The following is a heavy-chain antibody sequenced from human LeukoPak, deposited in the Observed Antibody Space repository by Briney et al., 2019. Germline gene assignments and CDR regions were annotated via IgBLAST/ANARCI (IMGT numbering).Heavy chain of an antibody. CDR2: ISGSGGST. CDR1: GFTFSSYT. Sequence: PGGSLRLSCAASGFTFSSYTMSWVRQARGKGLEWVSAISGSGGSTYYADSVKGRFTISRDNAKNSLYLQMNSLRAEDTAVYYCAELGITMIGGVWGKGTTVTISS. V-gene: IGHV3-23*01. J-gene: IGHJ6*04. D-gene: IGHD3-10*02. CDR3: AELGITMIGGV.